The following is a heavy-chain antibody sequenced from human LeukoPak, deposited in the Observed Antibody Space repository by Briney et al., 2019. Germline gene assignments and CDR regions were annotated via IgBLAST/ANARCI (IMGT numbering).Heavy chain of an antibody. Sequence: GGSLRLSCAASGFTFSSYTLNWVRQAPGKGLEWVSSISSTSIDIYYAGSVKGRFTISRDSAKNSLFLQMNSLRAEDTAVYYCAKLGVTAMVFDYMDVWGKGTTVIVSS. D-gene: IGHD5-18*01. CDR2: ISSTSIDI. V-gene: IGHV3-21*01. CDR1: GFTFSSYT. J-gene: IGHJ6*03. CDR3: AKLGVTAMVFDYMDV.